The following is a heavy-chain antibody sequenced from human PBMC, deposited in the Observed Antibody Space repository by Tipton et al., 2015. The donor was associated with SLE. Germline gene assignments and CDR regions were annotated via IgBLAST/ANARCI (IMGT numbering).Heavy chain of an antibody. CDR1: GGTFSSYA. J-gene: IGHJ3*02. Sequence: QLVQSGAEVKKPGSSVKVSCKASGGTFSSYAISWVRQAPGQGLEWMGGIIPIFGTANYAQKFQGRVMITADKSTSTAYMELSSLRSEDTAVYYCARVGAQWLVPAFDIWGQGTMVTVSS. V-gene: IGHV1-69*06. CDR3: ARVGAQWLVPAFDI. CDR2: IIPIFGTA. D-gene: IGHD6-19*01.